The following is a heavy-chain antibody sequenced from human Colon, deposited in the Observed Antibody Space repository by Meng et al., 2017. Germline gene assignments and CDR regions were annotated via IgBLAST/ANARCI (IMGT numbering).Heavy chain of an antibody. CDR2: ISGSGVNT. J-gene: IGHJ4*02. V-gene: IGHV3-23*01. CDR3: DASDF. Sequence: GESLKTSCAASGFTFSSYAMGWVRQAPGKGLEWVSTISGSGVNTHYADSVKGRFTISRDNSKNTLYMQMNSLGAEDTAVYYCDASDFWGQGSLVTVSS. CDR1: GFTFSSYA.